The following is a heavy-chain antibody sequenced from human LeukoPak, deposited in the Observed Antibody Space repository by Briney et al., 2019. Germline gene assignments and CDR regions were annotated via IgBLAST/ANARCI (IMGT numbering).Heavy chain of an antibody. D-gene: IGHD3-22*01. Sequence: SVKGRFTISRDNAKNSLYLQMNSLRAADTAVYYCARDGYYDSSGYDGVFDYWGQGTLVTVSS. J-gene: IGHJ4*02. CDR3: ARDGYYDSSGYDGVFDY. V-gene: IGHV3-21*01.